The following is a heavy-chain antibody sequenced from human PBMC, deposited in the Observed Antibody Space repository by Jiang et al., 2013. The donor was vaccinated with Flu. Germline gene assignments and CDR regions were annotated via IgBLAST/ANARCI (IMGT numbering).Heavy chain of an antibody. CDR1: GFTFNNHA. V-gene: IGHV3-23*01. J-gene: IGHJ4*02. Sequence: VQLLESGGGLVQPGGSLRLSCAASGFTFNNHAMHWVRQAPGKGLEWVSGIGGHGDSTYYADSVKGRFTISRDNHKNTLYLQMNKLRAEDTALYYCASDIDGDYGTWFDFWGQGTLVTVSS. CDR2: IGGHGDST. CDR3: ASDIDGDYGTWFDF. D-gene: IGHD4-17*01.